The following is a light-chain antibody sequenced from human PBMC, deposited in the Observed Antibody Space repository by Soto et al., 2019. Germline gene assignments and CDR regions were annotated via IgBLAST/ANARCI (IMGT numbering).Light chain of an antibody. CDR3: QQYGRSPRT. V-gene: IGKV3-20*01. J-gene: IGKJ1*01. CDR1: QSVSSTY. Sequence: EIVLTPSPGTLSLSPGERATLSCRASQSVSSTYLAWYQQKPGQAPRLLIYGASSRATGIPDRFSGSGSGTDFTLTISRLEPEDFAVYYCQQYGRSPRTFGQGTKVDIK. CDR2: GAS.